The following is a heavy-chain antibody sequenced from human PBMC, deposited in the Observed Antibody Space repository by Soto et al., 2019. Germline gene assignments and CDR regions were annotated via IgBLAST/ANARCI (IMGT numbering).Heavy chain of an antibody. D-gene: IGHD3-10*01. Sequence: PSETLSLTCAVSSGSISSSNWWSWVRQPPGKGLEWIGEIYPSGSTNYNPSLKSRVTISVDKSKNQFSLKLSSVTAADTAVYYWARDRFMVGGVLRGFRYFDYWGRGPLLTVS. CDR3: ARDRFMVGGVLRGFRYFDY. J-gene: IGHJ4*02. CDR2: IYPSGST. CDR1: SGSISSSNW. V-gene: IGHV4-4*02.